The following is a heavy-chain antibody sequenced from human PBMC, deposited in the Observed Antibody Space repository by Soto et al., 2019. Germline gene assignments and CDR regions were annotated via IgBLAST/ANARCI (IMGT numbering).Heavy chain of an antibody. D-gene: IGHD6-19*01. Sequence: GGSLRLSCAASGFTFSSYGMHWVRQAPGKGLEWVAVISYDGSNKYYADSVKGRFTISRDNSKNTLYLQMNSLGAEDTAVYYCAKAPGEQWLATIPPFDYWGQGTLVTVSS. V-gene: IGHV3-30*18. CDR1: GFTFSSYG. J-gene: IGHJ4*02. CDR3: AKAPGEQWLATIPPFDY. CDR2: ISYDGSNK.